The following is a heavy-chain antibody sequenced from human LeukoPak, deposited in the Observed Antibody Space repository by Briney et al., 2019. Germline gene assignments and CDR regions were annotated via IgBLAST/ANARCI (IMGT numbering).Heavy chain of an antibody. CDR1: GGTFSSYA. CDR2: IIPIFGTA. CDR3: ARVGGGPFDY. V-gene: IGHV1-69*05. J-gene: IGHJ4*02. D-gene: IGHD3-16*01. Sequence: ASVKVSCKASGGTFSSYAISWVRQAPGQGLEWMGGIIPIFGTANYEQKFQGRVTITTDESTSTAYMELSSLRPEDTAVYYCARVGGGPFDYWGQGTLVTVSS.